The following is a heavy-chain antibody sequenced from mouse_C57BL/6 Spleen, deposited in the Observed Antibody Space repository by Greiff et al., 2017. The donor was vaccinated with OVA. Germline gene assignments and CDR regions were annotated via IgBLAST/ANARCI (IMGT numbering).Heavy chain of an antibody. CDR2: IYPGDGDT. D-gene: IGHD1-1*01. Sequence: VQLQQSGAEPVKPGASVKISCKASGYAFSSYWMNWVKQRPGKGLEWIGQIYPGDGDTNYNGKFKGKATLTADKSSSTAYMQLSSLTSEDSAVYFCARRITTVVAHFDYWGQGTTLTVSS. CDR3: ARRITTVVAHFDY. J-gene: IGHJ2*01. V-gene: IGHV1-80*01. CDR1: GYAFSSYW.